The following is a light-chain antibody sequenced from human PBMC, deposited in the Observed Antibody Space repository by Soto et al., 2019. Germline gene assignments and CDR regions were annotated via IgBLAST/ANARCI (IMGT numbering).Light chain of an antibody. CDR2: DVS. V-gene: IGLV2-11*01. CDR3: CSYAGTYTLRV. CDR1: SGDVGGYNY. J-gene: IGLJ1*01. Sequence: QSALTQPRSVSGSPGQSVTISCTGTSGDVGGYNYVSWYQQQPGKAPKLIIYDVSQRPSGAPDRFSGSKSGNTASLTISGLQAEDEADYYCCSYAGTYTLRVFGTGPRVTVL.